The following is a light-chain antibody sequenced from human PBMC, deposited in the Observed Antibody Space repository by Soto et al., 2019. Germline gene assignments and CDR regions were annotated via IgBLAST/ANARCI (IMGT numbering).Light chain of an antibody. CDR1: QSVSSSY. Sequence: EIVLTQSPGTLSLSPGERATLSCRASQSVSSSYLAWYQQKPGQAPRLLIYGASSRATGIPDRFSGSGSGTDFTLTISRLEPEDFAVYYCQHYNSWPLTFGGGTKVEIK. J-gene: IGKJ4*01. V-gene: IGKV3-20*01. CDR3: QHYNSWPLT. CDR2: GAS.